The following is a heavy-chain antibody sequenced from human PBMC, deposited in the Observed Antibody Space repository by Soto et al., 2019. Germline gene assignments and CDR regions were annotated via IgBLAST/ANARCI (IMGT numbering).Heavy chain of an antibody. CDR3: ARDSTLAY. CDR1: GYTFTSYC. V-gene: IGHV1-46*01. J-gene: IGHJ4*02. Sequence: ASVKVFCKASGYTFTSYCMHWVRQAPGQGLEWMGIINPSAGGTSYTQKFQGRVTMTRDTSTSTVYMELSSLRSEDTAVYYCARDSTLAYWGQGTLVTVSS. CDR2: INPSAGGT.